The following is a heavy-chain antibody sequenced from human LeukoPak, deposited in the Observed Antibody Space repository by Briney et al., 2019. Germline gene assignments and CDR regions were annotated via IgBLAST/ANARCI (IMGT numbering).Heavy chain of an antibody. CDR1: EYTLTELS. CDR2: FDPEDDET. CDR3: ATCGKGWDPFSDY. Sequence: ASVKVSCNVSEYTLTELSMHWVRQAPGKGLEWMGGFDPEDDETVSAQKFQGRVTMTEDTSTDTAYMELSSLRSDDTAVYYCATCGKGWDPFSDYCGQGTLVIVSS. D-gene: IGHD6-19*01. J-gene: IGHJ4*02. V-gene: IGHV1-24*01.